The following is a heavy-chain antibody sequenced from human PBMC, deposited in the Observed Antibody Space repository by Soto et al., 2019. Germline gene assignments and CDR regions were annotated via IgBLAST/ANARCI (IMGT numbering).Heavy chain of an antibody. CDR3: ANTGLPLKYYYDSSGYVGY. D-gene: IGHD3-22*01. CDR2: ISGSGGST. CDR1: GFTFSSYA. V-gene: IGHV3-23*01. J-gene: IGHJ4*02. Sequence: PGGSLRLSCASSGFTFSSYAMSWVRHAPGKGLELVSAISGSGGSTYYADSVKGRFTISRDNSKNTLYLQMNSLRAEDTAVYYCANTGLPLKYYYDSSGYVGYWGQGTLVTVSS.